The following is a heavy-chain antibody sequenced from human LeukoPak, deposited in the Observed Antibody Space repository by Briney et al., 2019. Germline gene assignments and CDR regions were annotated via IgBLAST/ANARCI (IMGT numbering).Heavy chain of an antibody. Sequence: SETLSLTCTVSGGSISSGDYYWSWIRQPPGKGLEWIGEINHSGSTNYNPSLKSRVTISVDTSKNQFSLKLSSVTAADTAVYYCARVKMAADYWGQGTLVTVSS. CDR1: GGSISSGDYY. CDR3: ARVKMAADY. V-gene: IGHV4-34*01. CDR2: INHSGST. D-gene: IGHD5-24*01. J-gene: IGHJ4*02.